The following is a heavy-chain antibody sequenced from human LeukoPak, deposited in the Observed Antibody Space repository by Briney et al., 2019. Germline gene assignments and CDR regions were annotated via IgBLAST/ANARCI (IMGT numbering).Heavy chain of an antibody. V-gene: IGHV3-11*01. Sequence: GGSLRLSCAASGFTFSDYYMSWIRQAPGKGLEWVSYISSSGSTIYYADSVKGRFTISRDNAKNSLYLQMNSLRAEDTAVYCCASPSLGYGSGSYIDAFDIWGQGTMVTVSS. CDR1: GFTFSDYY. J-gene: IGHJ3*02. CDR2: ISSSGSTI. CDR3: ASPSLGYGSGSYIDAFDI. D-gene: IGHD3-10*01.